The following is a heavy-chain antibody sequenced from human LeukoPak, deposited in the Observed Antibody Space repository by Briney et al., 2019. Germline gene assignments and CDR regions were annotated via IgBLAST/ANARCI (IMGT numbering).Heavy chain of an antibody. CDR2: ISSGGTTT. J-gene: IGHJ4*02. CDR3: ARDGTSIVGSLDY. V-gene: IGHV3-30*03. CDR1: GFTFRTFG. Sequence: GGSLRLSCAASGFTFRTFGMHWVRQAPGKGLEWVAIISSGGTTTYYADSVRGRFSISRDNSENSLYLQMNSLRAEDTAVYYCARDGTSIVGSLDYWGQGTLVTVSS. D-gene: IGHD1-26*01.